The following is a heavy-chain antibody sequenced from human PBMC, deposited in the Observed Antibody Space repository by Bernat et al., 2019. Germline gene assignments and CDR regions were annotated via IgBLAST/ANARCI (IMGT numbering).Heavy chain of an antibody. CDR1: GVTFSSYA. Sequence: EVQLVESGGGLVQPGGSLRLSCTASGVTFSSYAMSWVRQAPRKGLECVSAIRGSGGSTYYADSVQGRFTITRDDSKNTLYLQMNSLRAEDTAVYYCAKVWFGSYYCYYGMDVWGQGTTVTVSS. CDR3: AKVWFGSYYCYYGMDV. J-gene: IGHJ6*02. CDR2: IRGSGGST. V-gene: IGHV3-23*04. D-gene: IGHD3-10*01.